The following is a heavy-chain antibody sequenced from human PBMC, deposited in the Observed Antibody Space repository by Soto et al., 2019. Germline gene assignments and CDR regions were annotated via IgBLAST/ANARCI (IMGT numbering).Heavy chain of an antibody. CDR2: IIPIFGTA. D-gene: IGHD5-18*01. CDR3: ARAMDIAMASKDNWFDP. V-gene: IGHV1-69*13. Sequence: GASVKVSCKASGGTFSSYAISWVRQAPGQGLEWMGGIIPIFGTANYAQKFQSRVTITADESTSTAYMELSSLRSEDTAVYYCARAMDIAMASKDNWFDPWGQGTLVTVSS. J-gene: IGHJ5*02. CDR1: GGTFSSYA.